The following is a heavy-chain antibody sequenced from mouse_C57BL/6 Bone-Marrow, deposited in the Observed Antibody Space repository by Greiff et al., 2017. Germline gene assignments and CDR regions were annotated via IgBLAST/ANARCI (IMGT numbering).Heavy chain of an antibody. CDR2: IDPSDSYT. J-gene: IGHJ1*03. CDR3: ARDRLITTVEAKGWYFDV. D-gene: IGHD1-1*01. Sequence: QVQLQQPGAELVMPGASVKLSCKASGYTFTSYWMHWVKQRPGQGLEWIGEIDPSDSYTNYNQKFKGKSTLTVDKSSSTAYMQLSSLTSEDSAVYYCARDRLITTVEAKGWYFDVWGTGTTVTVSS. V-gene: IGHV1-69*01. CDR1: GYTFTSYW.